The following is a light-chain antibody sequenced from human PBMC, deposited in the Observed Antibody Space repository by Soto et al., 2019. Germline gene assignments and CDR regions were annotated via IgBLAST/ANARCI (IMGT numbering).Light chain of an antibody. CDR3: QQYASSPFT. CDR2: GAS. V-gene: IGKV3-20*01. CDR1: QSVNNND. J-gene: IGKJ2*01. Sequence: EIVLTQSPGTLSLSPGERATLSCRASQSVNNNDLAWYQQKPGQAPRLLIYGASSRPTGIPDRFSGSGSGTDFTLTISRLEPEDFAVYFCQQYASSPFTFGQGTKLEIK.